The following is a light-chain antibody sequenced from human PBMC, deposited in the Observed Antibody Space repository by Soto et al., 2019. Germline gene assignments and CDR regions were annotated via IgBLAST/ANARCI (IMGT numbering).Light chain of an antibody. CDR3: QQRRDWPLT. Sequence: EIVLTQSPATLSLSPGERATLSCRASQSVSSYLAWYQHKPGQAPRLLIHDASNRATGISARFSGGGSGTDFTLTISRLEPEDFAVYYCQQRRDWPLTFGGGTKLEIK. CDR1: QSVSSY. V-gene: IGKV3-11*01. J-gene: IGKJ4*01. CDR2: DAS.